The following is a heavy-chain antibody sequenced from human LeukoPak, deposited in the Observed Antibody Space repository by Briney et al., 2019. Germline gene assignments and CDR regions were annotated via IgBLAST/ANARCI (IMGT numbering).Heavy chain of an antibody. CDR1: GFTFSGYG. V-gene: IGHV3-30*03. CDR2: TSYDGSKT. CDR3: ARQAQTPVTTYSIAGSVDY. Sequence: GGSLRLSCAASGFTFSGYGMHWVRQAPGRGLEWVAVTSYDGSKTYYADSVKGRYAISRDSSKNTVHLQMSSLRTEDTAVYYCARQAQTPVTTYSIAGSVDYWGQGTLVTVSS. D-gene: IGHD4-17*01. J-gene: IGHJ4*02.